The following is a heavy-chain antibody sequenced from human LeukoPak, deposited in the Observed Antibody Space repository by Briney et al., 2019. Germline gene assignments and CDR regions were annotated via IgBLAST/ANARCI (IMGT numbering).Heavy chain of an antibody. CDR1: GGSISGYY. V-gene: IGHV4-59*01. D-gene: IGHD3-16*01. Sequence: SETLSLTCTVSGGSISGYYWTWIRQPPGKGLEWIGQIYYTGRADYNPSLKSRITISVDTSKNQISLRLSPVTAADTAIYYCARFGVDYDMDVWGQGTTVTVSS. J-gene: IGHJ6*02. CDR3: ARFGVDYDMDV. CDR2: IYYTGRA.